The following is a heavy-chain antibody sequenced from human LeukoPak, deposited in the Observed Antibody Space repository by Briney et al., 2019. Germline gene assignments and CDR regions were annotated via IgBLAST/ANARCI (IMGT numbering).Heavy chain of an antibody. CDR3: ARAPTVVTPVDY. J-gene: IGHJ4*02. D-gene: IGHD4-23*01. V-gene: IGHV3-21*01. CDR1: GFTFSSYS. CDR2: ISSSSSYI. Sequence: GGSLRLSCAAPGFTFSSYSMNWVRQAPGKGLEWVSSISSSSSYIYYADSVKGRFTISRDNAKNSLYLQMNSLRAEDTAVYCCARAPTVVTPVDYWGQGTLVTVSS.